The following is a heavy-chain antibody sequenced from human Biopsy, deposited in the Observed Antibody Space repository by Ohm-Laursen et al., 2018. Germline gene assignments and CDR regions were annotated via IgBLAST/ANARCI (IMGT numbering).Heavy chain of an antibody. CDR2: ISGSGGNT. V-gene: IGHV3-23*01. CDR1: GFTVYNNY. J-gene: IGHJ4*02. Sequence: SLRLSCAASGFTVYNNYMTWVRQAPGKGLEWVSTISGSGGNTYYADSARGRFTVSRDGSKSTLYLQMSSLSAEDTAFYYCAKGGYCTTSSCYMDLDYWGQGTLVTVSS. D-gene: IGHD2-2*02. CDR3: AKGGYCTTSSCYMDLDY.